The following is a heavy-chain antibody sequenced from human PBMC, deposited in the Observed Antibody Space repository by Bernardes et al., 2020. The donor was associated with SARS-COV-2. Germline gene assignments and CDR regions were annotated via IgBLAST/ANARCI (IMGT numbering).Heavy chain of an antibody. CDR1: GFTFRDSY. D-gene: IGHD6-19*01. V-gene: IGHV3-11*01. CDR3: ARVGIGVAGKFDY. Sequence: GGALLLSCAASGFTFRDSYMSWIRQAPGKGLEWISYVDTSGNTVVFADSVKGRFTISRDNAKKSLYLEMNSPRAEDTAVYYCARVGIGVAGKFDYWGQGTLVTVSS. J-gene: IGHJ4*02. CDR2: VDTSGNTV.